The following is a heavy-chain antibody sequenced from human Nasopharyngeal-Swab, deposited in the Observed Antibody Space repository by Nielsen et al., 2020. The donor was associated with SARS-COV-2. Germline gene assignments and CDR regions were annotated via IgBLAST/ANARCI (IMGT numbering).Heavy chain of an antibody. CDR3: ARPTVVTPPSYYYYYMDV. Sequence: WVRQAPGQGLEWMGGIIPIFGTANYAQKFQGRVTITADESTGTAYMELSSLRSEDTAVYYCARPTVVTPPSYYYYYMDVWGKGTTVTVSS. V-gene: IGHV1-69*01. D-gene: IGHD4-23*01. J-gene: IGHJ6*03. CDR2: IIPIFGTA.